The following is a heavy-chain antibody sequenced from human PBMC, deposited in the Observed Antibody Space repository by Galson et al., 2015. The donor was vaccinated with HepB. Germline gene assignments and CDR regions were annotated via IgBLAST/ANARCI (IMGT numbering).Heavy chain of an antibody. CDR1: GFTFSSYS. Sequence: SLRLSCAASGFTFSSYSMNWVRQAPGKGLEWVSYISSSSSSTIYYADSVKGRFTISRDNAKNSLYLQMNSLRAEDTAVYYCATCYHRRGEYYFDYWGQGTLVTVSS. D-gene: IGHD3-10*01. CDR3: ATCYHRRGEYYFDY. V-gene: IGHV3-48*01. CDR2: ISSSSSSTI. J-gene: IGHJ4*02.